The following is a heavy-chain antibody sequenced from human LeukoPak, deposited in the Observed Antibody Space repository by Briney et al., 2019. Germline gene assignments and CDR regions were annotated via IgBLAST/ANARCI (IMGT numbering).Heavy chain of an antibody. Sequence: GGSLRLSCAASGFSFSDHWMTWVRQAPGRGLEWVAYIKEDGNEIYYVDSVRGRFTISRDNAKNSVYLQVNSLRVEDTATYYCARGVYEFDYWGQGTLVTVSS. CDR3: ARGVYEFDY. V-gene: IGHV3-7*01. J-gene: IGHJ4*02. CDR1: GFSFSDHW. CDR2: IKEDGNEI. D-gene: IGHD1-14*01.